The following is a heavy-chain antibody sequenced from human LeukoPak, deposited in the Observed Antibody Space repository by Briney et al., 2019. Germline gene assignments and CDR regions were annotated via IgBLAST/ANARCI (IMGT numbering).Heavy chain of an antibody. V-gene: IGHV4-59*01. J-gene: IGHJ1*01. CDR2: IYYSGST. CDR1: GGSISSYY. CDR3: ARSDLRTVWLAHFQH. Sequence: PSETLSLTCTVSGGSISSYYWSWIRQPPGKGLEWIGYIYYSGSTNYNPSLKSRVTISVDTSKNQFSLKLSSVTAADTAVYYCARSDLRTVWLAHFQHWGQGTLVTVSS. D-gene: IGHD6-19*01.